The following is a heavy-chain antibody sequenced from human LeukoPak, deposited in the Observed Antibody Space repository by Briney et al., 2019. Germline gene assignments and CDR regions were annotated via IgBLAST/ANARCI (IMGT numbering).Heavy chain of an antibody. J-gene: IGHJ4*02. CDR1: GFTFSSYG. D-gene: IGHD6-13*01. Sequence: PGGSLRLSCAASGFTFSSYGMNWVRQAPGKGLEWVSYISSSGSTIYYADSVKGRFTISRDNAKNSLYLQMNSLRAEDTAVYYCARASWYGFHYFDYWGQGTLVTVSS. V-gene: IGHV3-48*04. CDR2: ISSSGSTI. CDR3: ARASWYGFHYFDY.